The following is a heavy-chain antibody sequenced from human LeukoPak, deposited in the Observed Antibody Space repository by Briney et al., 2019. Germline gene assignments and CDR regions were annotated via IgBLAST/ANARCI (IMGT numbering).Heavy chain of an antibody. CDR2: ITSSSSTI. Sequence: PGGSLRLSCAASGFTFSSYSMNWVRQAPGKGLEWVSYITSSSSTIYYADSVKSRFTISRDNAKNSLYLQMNSLRDEDTAVYYCARVTTGKGGNADYWGQGTLVTVSS. CDR1: GFTFSSYS. V-gene: IGHV3-48*02. D-gene: IGHD4-23*01. CDR3: ARVTTGKGGNADY. J-gene: IGHJ4*02.